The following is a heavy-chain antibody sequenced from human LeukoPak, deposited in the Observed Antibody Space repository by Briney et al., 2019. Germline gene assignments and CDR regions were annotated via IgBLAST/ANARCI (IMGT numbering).Heavy chain of an antibody. CDR1: GFTFSSYA. D-gene: IGHD3-22*01. Sequence: GGSLRLSCAASGFTFSSYAMSWVRQAPGKGLEWVSAISGSGGSTYYADSVKGRFTISRDNSKNTLYLQMNSLRAEDTAVYYCARDRYYYDSSGYYFDYWGQGTLVTVSS. CDR2: ISGSGGST. V-gene: IGHV3-23*01. J-gene: IGHJ4*02. CDR3: ARDRYYYDSSGYYFDY.